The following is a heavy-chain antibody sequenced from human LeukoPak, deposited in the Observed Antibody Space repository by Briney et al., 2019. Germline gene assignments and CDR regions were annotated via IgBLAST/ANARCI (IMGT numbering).Heavy chain of an antibody. CDR2: IKFDGNEK. CDR3: AKALVGATTSLYYYYMDV. J-gene: IGHJ6*03. CDR1: GFSFSRYW. D-gene: IGHD1-26*01. Sequence: GGSLRLSCTASGFSFSRYWLSWVRQAPGKGLEWVANIKFDGNEKYYVDSVKGRFTISRDNSKNTLYLQMNSLRAEDTAVYYCAKALVGATTSLYYYYMDVWGKGTTVTVSS. V-gene: IGHV3-7*01.